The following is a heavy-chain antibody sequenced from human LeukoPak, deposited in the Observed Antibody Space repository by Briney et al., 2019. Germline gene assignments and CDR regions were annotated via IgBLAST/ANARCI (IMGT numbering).Heavy chain of an antibody. J-gene: IGHJ4*02. CDR1: GYTFTSYG. D-gene: IGHD6-19*01. V-gene: IGHV1-18*01. Sequence: GASVKVSCKASGYTFTSYGISWVRQAPGQVLEWMGWISAYNGNTNYAQKLQGRVTMTKDTSTSTAYMELSSLGSDDTAVYYCARGHSSGWYYFDYWGQGTLVTVSS. CDR2: ISAYNGNT. CDR3: ARGHSSGWYYFDY.